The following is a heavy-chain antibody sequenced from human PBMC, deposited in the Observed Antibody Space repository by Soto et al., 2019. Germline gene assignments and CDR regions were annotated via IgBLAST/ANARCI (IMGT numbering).Heavy chain of an antibody. Sequence: EVQLVESGGGLVQPGRSLRLSCAASGFTFDDYAMHWVRQAPGKGLEWVSGISWNSGSIGYADSVKGRFTISRDNAKNSLYLQMNSLRAEDTALYYCANEYSSSSGLDYWGQGTLVTVSS. D-gene: IGHD6-6*01. CDR2: ISWNSGSI. CDR1: GFTFDDYA. J-gene: IGHJ4*02. CDR3: ANEYSSSSGLDY. V-gene: IGHV3-9*01.